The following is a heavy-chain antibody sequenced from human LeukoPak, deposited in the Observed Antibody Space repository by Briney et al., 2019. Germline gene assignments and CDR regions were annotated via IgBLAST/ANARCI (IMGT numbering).Heavy chain of an antibody. J-gene: IGHJ4*02. CDR1: GGSFSGYY. CDR3: ASGVGGGGDY. CDR2: INRSGST. D-gene: IGHD3-16*01. V-gene: IGHV4-34*01. Sequence: SETLSLTCAVYGGSFSGYYWSWIRQPPGKGLEWIGEINRSGSTNYNPSLKSRVTISVDTSKNQFSLKLSSVTAADTAVYYCASGVGGGGDYWGQGTLVTVSS.